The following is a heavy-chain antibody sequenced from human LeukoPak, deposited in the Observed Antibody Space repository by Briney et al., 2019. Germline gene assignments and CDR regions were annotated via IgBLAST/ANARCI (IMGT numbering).Heavy chain of an antibody. V-gene: IGHV4-39*01. J-gene: IGHJ1*01. D-gene: IGHD6-19*01. CDR3: AKHRMWLVGLES. CDR1: GVSISSENY. Sequence: PSETLSLTCIVSGVSISSENYWGWIRQSPGKGLELIGSVHFSGATHYNPSLKSRVAITLDTSKNQFSLKLNSVTAADTAIYYCAKHRMWLVGLESWGQGTLVTVSS. CDR2: VHFSGAT.